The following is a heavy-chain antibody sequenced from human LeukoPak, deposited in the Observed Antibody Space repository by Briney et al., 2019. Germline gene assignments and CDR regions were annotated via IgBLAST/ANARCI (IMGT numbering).Heavy chain of an antibody. CDR2: IIPILGIA. Sequence: SVKVSCKASGGTFSSYTISWVRQAPGQGLDWMGRIIPILGIANYAQKFQGRVTITADKSTSTAYMELSSLRSEDTAVYYCARDHGRGSGSSWGQGTLVTVSS. CDR3: ARDHGRGSGSS. D-gene: IGHD3-10*01. CDR1: GGTFSSYT. V-gene: IGHV1-69*04. J-gene: IGHJ5*02.